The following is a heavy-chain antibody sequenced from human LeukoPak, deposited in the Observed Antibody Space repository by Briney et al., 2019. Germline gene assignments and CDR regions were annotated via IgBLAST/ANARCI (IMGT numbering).Heavy chain of an antibody. D-gene: IGHD3-9*01. J-gene: IGHJ4*02. V-gene: IGHV3-7*01. CDR1: GFTFSSYW. Sequence: PGGSLRRSCAASGFTFSSYWMSWVRQAPGKGLEWVANIKQDGSEKYYVDSVKGRFTISRDNAKNSLYLQMNSLRAEDTAVYYCARDPRTYFDILGPYYFDYWGQRTLVTVSS. CDR3: ARDPRTYFDILGPYYFDY. CDR2: IKQDGSEK.